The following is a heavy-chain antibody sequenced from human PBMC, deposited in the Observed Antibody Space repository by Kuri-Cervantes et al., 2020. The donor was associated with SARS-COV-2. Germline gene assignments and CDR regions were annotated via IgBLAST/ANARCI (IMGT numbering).Heavy chain of an antibody. D-gene: IGHD4-23*01. CDR2: IWYDGSNK. J-gene: IGHJ6*02. Sequence: GGSLRLSCAASGFTFSSYATHWVRQAPGKGLEWVAVIWYDGSNKYHADSVKGRFTISRDNSKNTLYLQMNSLRAEDTAVYYCARSLYGGTSWYYGMDVWGQGTTVTVSS. V-gene: IGHV3-33*01. CDR1: GFTFSSYA. CDR3: ARSLYGGTSWYYGMDV.